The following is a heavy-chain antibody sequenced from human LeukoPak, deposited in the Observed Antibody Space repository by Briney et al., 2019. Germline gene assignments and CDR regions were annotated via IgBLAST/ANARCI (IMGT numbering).Heavy chain of an antibody. V-gene: IGHV1-2*04. J-gene: IGHJ3*02. CDR3: GRNRLGKAFDI. CDR2: INPNSGGT. D-gene: IGHD7-27*01. CDR1: GYTFTDYY. Sequence: ASVKVSCKASGYTFTDYYLHWVRQAPGQGLEWMGWINPNSGGTNYAQKFQGWVTMTRDTSISTAYMELNRLTFDDTAVYYCGRNRLGKAFDIWGQGTMVTISS.